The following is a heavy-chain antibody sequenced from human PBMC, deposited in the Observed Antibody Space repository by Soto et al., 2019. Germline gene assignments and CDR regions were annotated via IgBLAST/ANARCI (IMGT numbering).Heavy chain of an antibody. V-gene: IGHV3-30-3*01. CDR2: ISYDGSNK. D-gene: IGHD4-17*01. CDR3: ARYGRIDDYGDSYELNFDY. CDR1: TFGGHG. J-gene: IGHJ4*02. Sequence: TFGGHGGHWIIQAPGKGVERGAAISYDGSNKYYADSVKGRFTISRDNSKNTLYLQMNSLRAEDTAVYYCARYGRIDDYGDSYELNFDYWGQGIPVS.